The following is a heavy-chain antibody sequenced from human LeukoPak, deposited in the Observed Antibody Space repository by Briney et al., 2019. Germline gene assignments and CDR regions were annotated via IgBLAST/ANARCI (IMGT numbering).Heavy chain of an antibody. J-gene: IGHJ5*02. CDR1: GGSISSSSYY. D-gene: IGHD2-2*01. Sequence: SETLSLTCTVSGGSISSSSYYWGWIRQPPGKGLEWIGSIYYSGSTYYNPSLKSRVTISVDTSKNQFSLKLSSVTAADTAVYYCARHETVVVPPFDPWGQGTLVTVSS. CDR3: ARHETVVVPPFDP. CDR2: IYYSGST. V-gene: IGHV4-39*01.